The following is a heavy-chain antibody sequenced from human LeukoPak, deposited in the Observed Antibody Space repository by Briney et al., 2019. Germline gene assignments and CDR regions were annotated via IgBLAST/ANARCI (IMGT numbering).Heavy chain of an antibody. Sequence: ASVKVSCKASGYTFTNYGISWVRQAPGQGLEWMGWVSAYADDTNYVQKFQGRITMTTDTSTSTAYVELRSLRSDDTAVYYCARDCIGCHGFDHWGQGPLVTVSS. CDR3: ARDCIGCHGFDH. D-gene: IGHD2-15*01. CDR2: VSAYADDT. CDR1: GYTFTNYG. V-gene: IGHV1-18*01. J-gene: IGHJ4*02.